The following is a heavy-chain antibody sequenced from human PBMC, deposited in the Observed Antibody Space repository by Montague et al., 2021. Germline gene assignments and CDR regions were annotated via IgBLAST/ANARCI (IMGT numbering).Heavy chain of an antibody. D-gene: IGHD3-3*01. CDR3: VKDTRDYYPDF. V-gene: IGHV3-9*01. CDR2: INGNSINI. J-gene: IGHJ4*02. Sequence: SLRLSCAASGFIFNNNVMNWVRQAPGKGLEWVSGINGNSINIDYADSVKGRFTISRDNAKNSLYLQMNSLRAEDTAFYYCVKDTRDYYPDFWGQGILVTVSS. CDR1: GFIFNNNV.